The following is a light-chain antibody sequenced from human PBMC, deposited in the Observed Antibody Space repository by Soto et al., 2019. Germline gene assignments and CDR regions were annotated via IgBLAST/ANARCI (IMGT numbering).Light chain of an antibody. J-gene: IGKJ1*01. V-gene: IGKV1-17*03. Sequence: DIQMTQSPPAMSASVGDGVTITCRASQDIRNGLAWFQQKPGQVPKRLIYAASSLQSGVPSRFSAYGSGTEFTLTISSLQPEDFETYYCLQHNESPRTFGQGTKVEF. CDR2: AAS. CDR3: LQHNESPRT. CDR1: QDIRNG.